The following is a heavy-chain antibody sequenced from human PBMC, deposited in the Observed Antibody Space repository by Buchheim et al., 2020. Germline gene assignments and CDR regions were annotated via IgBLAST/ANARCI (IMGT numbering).Heavy chain of an antibody. Sequence: QVQLQESGPGLVKPSETLSLTCTVSGGSISNYYWSWIRQPPGKGLEWIGYIYYSGSTNYNPSLKSRVTISVDTSKNQFSLHLSCVTAAYTAVYYCARGYCSGGSCHIFDYWGKGTL. V-gene: IGHV4-59*01. D-gene: IGHD2-15*01. CDR3: ARGYCSGGSCHIFDY. CDR1: GGSISNYY. J-gene: IGHJ4*02. CDR2: IYYSGST.